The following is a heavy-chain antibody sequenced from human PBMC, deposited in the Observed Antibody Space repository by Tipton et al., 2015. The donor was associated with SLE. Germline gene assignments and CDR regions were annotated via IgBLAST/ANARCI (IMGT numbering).Heavy chain of an antibody. CDR1: GGSFSGYY. Sequence: TLSLTCAVYGGSFSGYYWSWIRQPAGKGLEWIGRIYTSGSTNYNPSLKSRVTMSVDTSKNQFSLKLSSVTAADTAVYYCARDVAVAGDYWGQGTLVTVSS. CDR2: IYTSGST. CDR3: ARDVAVAGDY. V-gene: IGHV4-4*07. D-gene: IGHD6-19*01. J-gene: IGHJ4*02.